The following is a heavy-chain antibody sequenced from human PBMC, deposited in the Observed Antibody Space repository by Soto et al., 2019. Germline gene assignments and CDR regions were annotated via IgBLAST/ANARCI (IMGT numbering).Heavy chain of an antibody. V-gene: IGHV1-24*01. CDR1: GYTLTELS. J-gene: IGHJ6*02. D-gene: IGHD2-8*02. Sequence: ASVKVSCKVSGYTLTELSMHWVRQAPGKGLEWMGGFDPEDGETIYAQKFQGRVTMTEDTSTDTAYMELSSLRSEDTAVYFCARGVLGPGDYYYGFDVWGQGTTVTVSS. CDR2: FDPEDGET. CDR3: ARGVLGPGDYYYGFDV.